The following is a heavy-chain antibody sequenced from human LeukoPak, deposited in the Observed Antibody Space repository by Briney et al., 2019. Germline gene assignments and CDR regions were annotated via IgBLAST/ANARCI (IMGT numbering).Heavy chain of an antibody. J-gene: IGHJ4*02. Sequence: SSETLSLTCTVSGGSTSSGDYYWSWIRQPPGKGLEWIGYIYYSGSTYYNPSLKSRVTISVDTSKNQFSLKLSSVTAADTAVYYCARVIGYCSGGSCYPTLYYFDYWGQGTLVTVSS. CDR1: GGSTSSGDYY. D-gene: IGHD2-15*01. V-gene: IGHV4-30-4*01. CDR3: ARVIGYCSGGSCYPTLYYFDY. CDR2: IYYSGST.